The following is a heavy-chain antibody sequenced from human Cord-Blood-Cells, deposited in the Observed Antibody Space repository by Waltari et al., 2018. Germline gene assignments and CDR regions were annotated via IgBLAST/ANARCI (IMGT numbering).Heavy chain of an antibody. CDR1: GFTFSSYA. CDR2: ISGSGGST. J-gene: IGHJ4*02. Sequence: EVQLLESGGGLVQPGGSLRLSCAASGFTFSSYAMSWVRQAPGKGLEWVSAISGSGGSTYYADSVKGRFTISRDNSKNTLYLQMNSLRAEDTAVYYCAKGGGIVGSSWYYFDYWGQGTLVTVSS. D-gene: IGHD6-13*01. CDR3: AKGGGIVGSSWYYFDY. V-gene: IGHV3-23*01.